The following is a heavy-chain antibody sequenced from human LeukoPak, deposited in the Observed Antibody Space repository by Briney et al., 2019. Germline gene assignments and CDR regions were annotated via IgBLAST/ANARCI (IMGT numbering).Heavy chain of an antibody. CDR2: ISSSSSYI. J-gene: IGHJ4*02. Sequence: PGGSLRLSCAASGFTFSSYSMNWVRQAPGKGLEWVSSISSSSSYIYYADSVKGRFTISRDNAKNSLYLQMNSLRAEDTAVYYCARERQQLDKGFDYWGQGTLVTVSS. D-gene: IGHD6-13*01. CDR3: ARERQQLDKGFDY. V-gene: IGHV3-21*01. CDR1: GFTFSSYS.